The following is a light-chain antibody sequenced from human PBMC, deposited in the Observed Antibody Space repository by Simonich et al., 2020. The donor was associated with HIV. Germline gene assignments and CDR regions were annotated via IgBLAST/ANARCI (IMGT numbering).Light chain of an antibody. CDR2: RNY. CDR1: RSNIGYNN. CDR3: AAWDDSLNTWV. Sequence: QSVLTQPPSASGTPGQRVTISCSGSRSNIGYNNVNWYQQLPGTAPQLLIYRNYQRPSGVPDRCSGSKSGTSASLAISGLQSEDEADYYCAAWDDSLNTWVFGGGTKLTVL. J-gene: IGLJ3*02. V-gene: IGLV1-44*01.